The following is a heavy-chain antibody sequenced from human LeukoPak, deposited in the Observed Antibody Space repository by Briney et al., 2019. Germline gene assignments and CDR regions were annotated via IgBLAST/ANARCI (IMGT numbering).Heavy chain of an antibody. J-gene: IGHJ3*02. V-gene: IGHV4-39*07. Sequence: PSETLSLTCTVSGGSISSSSYYWGWIRQPPGTGLEWIGSIYYSGSTYYNPSLKSRVTISVDKSKNQFSLKLSSVTAADTAVYYCARNLPAANHGHDAFDIWGQGTMVTVSS. CDR1: GGSISSSSYY. CDR3: ARNLPAANHGHDAFDI. D-gene: IGHD2-2*01. CDR2: IYYSGST.